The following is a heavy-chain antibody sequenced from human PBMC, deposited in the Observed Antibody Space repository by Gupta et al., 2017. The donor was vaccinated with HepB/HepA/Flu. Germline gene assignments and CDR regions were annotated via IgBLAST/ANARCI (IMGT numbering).Heavy chain of an antibody. CDR1: GYTFTSYD. CDR2: LNPNSGNT. Sequence: VSCKASGYTFTSYDINWVRQATGQGLEWMGWLNPNSGNTGYAQNFQGRVTITRNTSISTAYMELSSLRSEDTAVYYCARSVGTAMDYWGQGTLVTVSS. CDR3: ARSVGTAMDY. D-gene: IGHD5-18*01. J-gene: IGHJ4*02. V-gene: IGHV1-8*03.